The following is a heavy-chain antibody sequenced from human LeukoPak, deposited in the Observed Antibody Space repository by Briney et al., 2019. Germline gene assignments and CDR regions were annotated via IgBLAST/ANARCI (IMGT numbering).Heavy chain of an antibody. Sequence: GGSLRLSCAASGFTFSSYAMNWVRQAPGKGLEWVSAISGSGGSTYSADSVKGRFTISRDKSKNTLYLQMNSLRAEDTAVYYCAKGDTTWELPHDYWGQGTLVTVSS. CDR3: AKGDTTWELPHDY. D-gene: IGHD1-26*01. CDR2: ISGSGGST. J-gene: IGHJ4*02. V-gene: IGHV3-23*01. CDR1: GFTFSSYA.